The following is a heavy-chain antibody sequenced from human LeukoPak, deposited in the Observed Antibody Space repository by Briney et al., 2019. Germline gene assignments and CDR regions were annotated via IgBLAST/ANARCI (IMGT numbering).Heavy chain of an antibody. Sequence: GGSLRLSCTASGFTFSTYAMAWVRQAPGKRLECVSAISGSGGRTYYADSVKGRFTISRDNSKNTLYLQMNSLRAEDTAIYYCARDLKYYFDSWGQGTLVTVSS. CDR2: ISGSGGRT. CDR1: GFTFSTYA. V-gene: IGHV3-23*01. CDR3: ARDLKYYFDS. J-gene: IGHJ4*02.